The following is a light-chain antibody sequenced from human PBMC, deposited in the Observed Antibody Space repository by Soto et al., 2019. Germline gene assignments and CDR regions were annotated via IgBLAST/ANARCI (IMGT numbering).Light chain of an antibody. Sequence: EIVMTQSPVALSVSPGESAALSCRASQSVGRNFAWYQQRPGQAPRVLIYGTSTRATGVPARFRGSGSGTDLTLTISSLQSEEFAGYYCQQYNKWPYTFGQGTRLEIK. CDR1: QSVGRN. V-gene: IGKV3-15*01. CDR2: GTS. CDR3: QQYNKWPYT. J-gene: IGKJ2*01.